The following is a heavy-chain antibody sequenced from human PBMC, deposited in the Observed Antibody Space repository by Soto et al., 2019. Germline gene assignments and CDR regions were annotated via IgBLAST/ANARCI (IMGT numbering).Heavy chain of an antibody. CDR3: ARAGETYYDFWSGFSPIDY. CDR1: GGSISTYY. J-gene: IGHJ4*02. V-gene: IGHV4-59*01. CDR2: IFYSDNT. Sequence: SETLSLTCTVSGGSISTYYWIWVRQSPGKGLEWLGYIFYSDNTNYNPSLESRLSISVDTSKNQISRTLNSVTAADTAVYYCARAGETYYDFWSGFSPIDYWGPGTLVTVSS. D-gene: IGHD3-3*01.